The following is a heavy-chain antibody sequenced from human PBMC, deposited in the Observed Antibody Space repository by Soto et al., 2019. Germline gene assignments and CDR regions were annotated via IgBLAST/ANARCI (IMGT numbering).Heavy chain of an antibody. CDR1: GGTFSSYA. V-gene: IGHV1-69*01. CDR3: ARVGGDIVVVPAARSYYYYGMDG. J-gene: IGHJ6*02. D-gene: IGHD2-2*01. CDR2: IIPIFGTA. Sequence: QVQLVQSGAEVKKPGSSVKVSCKASGGTFSSYAISWVRQAPGQGLEWMGGIIPIFGTANYAQKFQGRVTITADESTSTDYMELSSLRSEDTAVYYCARVGGDIVVVPAARSYYYYGMDGWGQGTTVTVSS.